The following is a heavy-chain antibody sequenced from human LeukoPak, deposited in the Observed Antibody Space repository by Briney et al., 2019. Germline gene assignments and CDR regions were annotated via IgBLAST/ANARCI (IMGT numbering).Heavy chain of an antibody. V-gene: IGHV3-23*01. CDR3: AKDLGGRSGRTDYFDS. CDR2: ISGSGGST. Sequence: GGSLRLSCAASGFTVHSNYMSWVRQAPGKGLEWVSAISGSGGSTYYADSVKGRFTMSRDNLKNSLYLQMNSLRPEDTAFYYCAKDLGGRSGRTDYFDSWGQGTLVTVSS. J-gene: IGHJ4*02. CDR1: GFTVHSNY. D-gene: IGHD2-15*01.